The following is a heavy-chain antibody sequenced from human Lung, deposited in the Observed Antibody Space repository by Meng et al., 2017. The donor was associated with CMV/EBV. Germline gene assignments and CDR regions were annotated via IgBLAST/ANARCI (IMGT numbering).Heavy chain of an antibody. D-gene: IGHD2-8*01. CDR3: GGTDGRGMDV. CDR2: ISKGGPTI. J-gene: IGHJ6*02. V-gene: IGHV3-11*01. CDR1: GFTVTDHY. Sequence: SXKISCAASGFTVTDHYMNWFRQAPGKGLEWVSYISKGGPTIYYADSVKGRFTISRDNAKNSLYLQMDSLRAEDTAVYYCGGTDGRGMDVWGQGTTVNVSS.